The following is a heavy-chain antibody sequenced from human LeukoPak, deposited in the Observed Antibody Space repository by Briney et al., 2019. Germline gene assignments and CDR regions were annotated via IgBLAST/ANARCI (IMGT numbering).Heavy chain of an antibody. J-gene: IGHJ4*02. CDR1: GFTFSNYA. CDR2: ISYDGINK. Sequence: GGSLRLSCAASGFTFSNYAVHWVRQAPGQGLEWVAVISYDGINKNYADSVKGRFTVSRDNSKNTLSLQLSSLRAEDTAVYYCARDGERYCGGDCYYLDYWGQGALVTVSS. D-gene: IGHD2-21*02. CDR3: ARDGERYCGGDCYYLDY. V-gene: IGHV3-30-3*01.